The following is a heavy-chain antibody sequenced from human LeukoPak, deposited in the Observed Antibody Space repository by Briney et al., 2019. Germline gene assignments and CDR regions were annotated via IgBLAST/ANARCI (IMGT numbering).Heavy chain of an antibody. D-gene: IGHD3-10*01. J-gene: IGHJ4*02. V-gene: IGHV5-51*01. CDR2: IYPGDSDT. CDR3: ARLGYSFQVRGVIPARYYFDY. Sequence: NAGESLKISCKGSGYSFTSYWIGWVRQMPGKGLEWMGIIYPGDSDTRYSPSFQGQVTISADKSISTAYLQWSSLKASDTAMYYCARLGYSFQVRGVIPARYYFDYWGQGTLVTVSS. CDR1: GYSFTSYW.